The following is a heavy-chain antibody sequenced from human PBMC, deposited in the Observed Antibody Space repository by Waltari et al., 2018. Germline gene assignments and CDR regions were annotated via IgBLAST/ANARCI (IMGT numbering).Heavy chain of an antibody. J-gene: IGHJ3*01. CDR1: GFSLSSHGVC. D-gene: IGHD3-10*01. CDR3: ARIRGLGSFDAFDV. Sequence: QVTLRESGPALVQPTQTLTLTCTLSGFSLSSHGVCVSWIRQPPGKALDWLARIDWDDDKYYSVSLKTRLTISKDTSKNQVVLTMTNMDPGDTATYYCARIRGLGSFDAFDVWGQGTTVTVSS. CDR2: IDWDDDK. V-gene: IGHV2-70*15.